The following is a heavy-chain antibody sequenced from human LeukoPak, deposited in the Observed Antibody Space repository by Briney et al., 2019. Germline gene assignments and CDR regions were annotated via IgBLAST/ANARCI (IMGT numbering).Heavy chain of an antibody. Sequence: GGSLRLSCVASGFTFSSYGMHWVRQAPGKGLEWVAVISYDGSNKYYADSVKGRFTISRENSKNTLYLQMNSLRAEVTAVYYCAKDREGGSSTQDYWGQGTLVTVSS. CDR1: GFTFSSYG. J-gene: IGHJ4*02. V-gene: IGHV3-30*18. CDR3: AKDREGGSSTQDY. CDR2: ISYDGSNK. D-gene: IGHD2-15*01.